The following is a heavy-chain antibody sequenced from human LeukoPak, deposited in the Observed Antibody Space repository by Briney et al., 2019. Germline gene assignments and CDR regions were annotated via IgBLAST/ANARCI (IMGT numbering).Heavy chain of an antibody. D-gene: IGHD6-19*01. CDR2: IKSKSDGGTI. V-gene: IGHV3-15*01. CDR3: TTVSGYSSGPFED. J-gene: IGHJ4*02. Sequence: GGSLRLSCAASGFTVSSNYMSWVRQAPGKGLEWVGRIKSKSDGGTIEYASPVKGRFTISRDDSKNTRYLQLNSLNTEDTAVYYCTTVSGYSSGPFEDWGQGTLVTVSS. CDR1: GFTVSSNY.